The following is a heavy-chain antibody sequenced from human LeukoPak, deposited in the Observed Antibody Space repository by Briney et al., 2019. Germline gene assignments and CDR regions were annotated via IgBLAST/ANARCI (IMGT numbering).Heavy chain of an antibody. CDR3: ARDPGGSYTFDY. CDR1: GFTFSSYA. D-gene: IGHD1-26*01. CDR2: ISYDGSNK. Sequence: PGRSLRLSCAASGFTFSSYAMHWVRQAPGKGLEWVAVISYDGSNKYYADSVKGRFTISRDNSKNTLYLQTNSLRAEDTAVYYCARDPGGSYTFDYWGQGTLVTVSS. V-gene: IGHV3-30-3*01. J-gene: IGHJ4*02.